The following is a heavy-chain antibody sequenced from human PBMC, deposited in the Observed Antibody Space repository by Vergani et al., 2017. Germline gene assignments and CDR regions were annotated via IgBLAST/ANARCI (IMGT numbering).Heavy chain of an antibody. J-gene: IGHJ3*02. CDR2: IVVGSGNT. Sequence: QMQLVQSGPEVKKPGTSVKVSCKASGFTFTSSAVQWVRQARGQRLELIGWIVVGSGNTNYAQKFQERVTITRDMSTSTAYMELSSLRSEDTAVYYCAAARHYDFWSGYYTKGIAFDIWGQGTMVTVSS. CDR3: AAARHYDFWSGYYTKGIAFDI. D-gene: IGHD3-3*01. CDR1: GFTFTSSA. V-gene: IGHV1-58*01.